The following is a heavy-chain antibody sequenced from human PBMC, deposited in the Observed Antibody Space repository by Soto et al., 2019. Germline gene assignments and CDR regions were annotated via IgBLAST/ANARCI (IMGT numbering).Heavy chain of an antibody. D-gene: IGHD6-13*01. V-gene: IGHV4-39*01. CDR1: GGSISSTDYF. CDR3: ARHSIAAAGIGWLDP. Sequence: PSETLSLTCTVSGGSISSTDYFWGWIRQPPGKGLKWIGSVYYTGSAYYNLSLKSRVTISLDTSKNQFSLKLTSVTAADTALYYCARHSIAAAGIGWLDPWGRGTLVTVSS. CDR2: VYYTGSA. J-gene: IGHJ5*02.